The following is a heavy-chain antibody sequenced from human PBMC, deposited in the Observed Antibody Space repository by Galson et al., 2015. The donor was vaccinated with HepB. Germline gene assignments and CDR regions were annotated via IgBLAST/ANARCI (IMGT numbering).Heavy chain of an antibody. CDR3: AREVEKGSGKQWLDLYYYGMDV. D-gene: IGHD6-19*01. J-gene: IGHJ6*02. V-gene: IGHV3-30*01. Sequence: DSVKGRFTISRETSKNTLYLQMNSLRPEDTAVYYCAREVEKGSGKQWLDLYYYGMDVWGQGTTVTVSS.